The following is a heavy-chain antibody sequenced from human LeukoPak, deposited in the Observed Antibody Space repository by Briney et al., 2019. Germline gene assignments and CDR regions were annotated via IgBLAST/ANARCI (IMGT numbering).Heavy chain of an antibody. CDR3: AKGHSGSGSYFDY. CDR1: GSSIGTYS. Sequence: LSLTCTVSGSSIGTYSWSWIRQPPGKGLEWVAVISYDGSNKYYADSVKGRFTISRDNSKNTLYLQMNSLRAEDTAVYYCAKGHSGSGSYFDYWGQGTLVTVSS. V-gene: IGHV3-30*18. D-gene: IGHD1-26*01. CDR2: ISYDGSNK. J-gene: IGHJ4*02.